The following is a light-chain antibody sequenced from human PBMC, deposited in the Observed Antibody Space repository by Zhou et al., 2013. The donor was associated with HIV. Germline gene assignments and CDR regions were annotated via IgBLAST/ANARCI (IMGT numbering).Light chain of an antibody. CDR2: GAS. Sequence: DILLTQSPGTLSLSPGERATLSCRASQSVKNNYLAWYQQKPGQAPRLLIYGASSRATGIPDRFSGSGSGTEFTLTISSLEPEDFAIYYCQQYNNWCTFGQGTRLDIK. V-gene: IGKV3-20*01. J-gene: IGKJ5*01. CDR3: QQYNNWCT. CDR1: QSVKNNY.